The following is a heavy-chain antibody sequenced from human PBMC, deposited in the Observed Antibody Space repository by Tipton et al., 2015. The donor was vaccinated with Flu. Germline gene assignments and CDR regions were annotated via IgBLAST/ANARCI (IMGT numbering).Heavy chain of an antibody. J-gene: IGHJ5*02. CDR1: GGSISNYNYY. CDR2: VDYRGST. CDR3: DADGEAFDP. D-gene: IGHD4-17*01. Sequence: TLSLTCTVSGGSISNYNYYWGWIRQSPEKGLEWIGTVDYRGSTYYNPSLKSRVTTSIDTSKNQFSLKLTSVTAADTAVYYCDADGEAFDPWDPGTLVTVSS. V-gene: IGHV4-39*07.